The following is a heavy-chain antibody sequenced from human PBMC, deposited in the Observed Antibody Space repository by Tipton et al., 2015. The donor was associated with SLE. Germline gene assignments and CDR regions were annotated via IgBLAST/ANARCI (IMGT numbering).Heavy chain of an antibody. J-gene: IGHJ4*02. CDR3: ARGSCSGGVCYIDY. V-gene: IGHV4-59*01. CDR1: GGSISNYY. CDR2: IYFSGSV. Sequence: TLSLTCTVSGGSISNYYWSWIRQPPGKGLEWIGYIYFSGSVNYNPSLKSRVTISLDTSKNQFSLKLSSVTAADTAVYYCARGSCSGGVCYIDYWGQGTLVTVSS. D-gene: IGHD2-8*02.